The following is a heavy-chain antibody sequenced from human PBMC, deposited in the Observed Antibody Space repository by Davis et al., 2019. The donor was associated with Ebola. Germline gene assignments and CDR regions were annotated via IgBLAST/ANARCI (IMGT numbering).Heavy chain of an antibody. CDR3: ARAAKVYSSSLHYYYGMDV. Sequence: ASVKVSCKASGYTFTSYGITWVRQAPGQGLEWMGWINPHNGNTNYAQNVQGRVTMTTDTSTSTAYMELRSLRSDDTAVYYCARAAKVYSSSLHYYYGMDVWGKGTTVTVSS. J-gene: IGHJ6*04. CDR2: INPHNGNT. CDR1: GYTFTSYG. V-gene: IGHV1-18*04. D-gene: IGHD6-6*01.